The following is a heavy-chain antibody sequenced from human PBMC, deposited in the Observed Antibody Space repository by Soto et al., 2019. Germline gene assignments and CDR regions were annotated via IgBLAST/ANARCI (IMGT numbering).Heavy chain of an antibody. CDR2: ISYDGSNK. V-gene: IGHV3-30-3*01. CDR1: GFTFSSYA. Sequence: QVQLVESGGGVVQPGRSLRLSCAASGFTFSSYAMHWVRQAPGKGLEWVAVISYDGSNKYYADSVKGRFTISRDNSKNTLYLQMNSLRAEDTAVYYCARGYCTNGVCYHGAVVGMDVWGQGTTVTVSS. J-gene: IGHJ6*02. D-gene: IGHD2-8*01. CDR3: ARGYCTNGVCYHGAVVGMDV.